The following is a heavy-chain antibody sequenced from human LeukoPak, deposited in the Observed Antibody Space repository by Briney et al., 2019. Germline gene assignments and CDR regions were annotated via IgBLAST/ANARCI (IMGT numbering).Heavy chain of an antibody. D-gene: IGHD3-10*01. CDR1: GFTFDDYT. CDR3: AKNADGSGSEDYYYMDV. J-gene: IGHJ6*03. CDR2: ISWDGGST. Sequence: GGSLRLSCAASGFTFDDYTMHWVRQAPGKGLEWVSLISWDGGSTYYADSVKGRFTISRDNSKNSLYLQMNSLRTEDTALYYCAKNADGSGSEDYYYMDVWGKGTTVTVSS. V-gene: IGHV3-43*01.